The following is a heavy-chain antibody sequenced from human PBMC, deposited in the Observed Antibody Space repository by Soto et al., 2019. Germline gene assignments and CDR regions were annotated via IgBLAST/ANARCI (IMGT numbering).Heavy chain of an antibody. J-gene: IGHJ6*02. CDR1: GGSVSRGSYY. CDR3: ASLSIAGPLAYYYYGMDV. D-gene: IGHD6-6*01. Sequence: SETLSLTCTVSGGSVSRGSYYWSWIRQPPGKGLEWIGYIYYSGSTNYNPSLKSRVTISVDTSKNQLSLKLTSVTAADTAVYYCASLSIAGPLAYYYYGMDVWGQGTTVTVSS. CDR2: IYYSGST. V-gene: IGHV4-61*01.